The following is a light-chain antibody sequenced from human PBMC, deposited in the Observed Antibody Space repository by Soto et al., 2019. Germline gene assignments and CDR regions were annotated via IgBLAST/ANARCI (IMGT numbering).Light chain of an antibody. J-gene: IGKJ1*01. Sequence: DIQMTQSPSSLSASVGDRVTISCRASQSIRSYLNWYQQKPGKAPKLLIYGASSLQSGVPSRFSGSGSEIDFTLTISSLQPEDFATYYCQQSYTTPPTFGQGTKVEIK. CDR3: QQSYTTPPT. CDR1: QSIRSY. V-gene: IGKV1-39*01. CDR2: GAS.